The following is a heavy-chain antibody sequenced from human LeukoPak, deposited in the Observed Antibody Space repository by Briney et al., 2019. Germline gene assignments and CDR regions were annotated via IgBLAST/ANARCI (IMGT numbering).Heavy chain of an antibody. Sequence: SETLSLTCTVSGGSISSSSHYWGWIRQPPRKGLEWIGTIGPIYYSGSTYYNPSLKSRVTISVDTSKNKFSLKLSSVTAADTAVYYCARRRRLPSAPMDVWGKGTTVTISS. D-gene: IGHD2-2*01. CDR1: GGSISSSSHY. V-gene: IGHV4-39*01. CDR2: IGPIYYSGST. CDR3: ARRRRLPSAPMDV. J-gene: IGHJ6*03.